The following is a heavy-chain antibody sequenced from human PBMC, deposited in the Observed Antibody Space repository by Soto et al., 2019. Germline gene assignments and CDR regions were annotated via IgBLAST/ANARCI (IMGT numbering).Heavy chain of an antibody. CDR1: GFIFSSYG. J-gene: IGHJ2*01. CDR2: IWYDGTNK. V-gene: IGHV3-33*01. CDR3: ARGPMTTVTTWGDWYFDL. D-gene: IGHD4-17*01. Sequence: QVQLVESGGGVVQPGRSLRLSCATSGFIFSSYGMHWVHQGPGKGLEWVAVIWYDGTNKYYADSVNGRFTISRDDSKNTLYLQMNSLRAEDTAVYYCARGPMTTVTTWGDWYFDLWGRGTLVTVSS.